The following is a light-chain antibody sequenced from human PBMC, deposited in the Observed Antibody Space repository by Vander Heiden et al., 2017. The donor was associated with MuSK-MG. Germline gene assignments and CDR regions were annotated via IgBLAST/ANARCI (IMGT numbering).Light chain of an antibody. CDR1: SSNIGAGYD. V-gene: IGLV1-40*01. Sequence: QSVLTQPPSVSGALGQRLTIPCPGSSSNIGAGYDVHWYRQLPGTAPKLLIYGNSNRPSGVPDRFSGSKSGTSASLAITGLQAEDEADDYCQSYDSSLSGSRGVFGGGTKLTVL. CDR3: QSYDSSLSGSRGV. CDR2: GNS. J-gene: IGLJ2*01.